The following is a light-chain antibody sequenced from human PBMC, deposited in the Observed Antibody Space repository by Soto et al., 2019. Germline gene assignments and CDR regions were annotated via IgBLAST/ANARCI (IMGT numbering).Light chain of an antibody. CDR2: GAS. CDR3: QQYHNWPYT. CDR1: QPVSRN. Sequence: EIVMTQSPASLSVSPGERATLSCMASQPVSRNFAWYRQRPGQAPTLLIYGASTRATDIPARFSGSGSGTEFTLTISSLQSEDFAVYYCQQYHNWPYTFGQGTKLEIK. V-gene: IGKV3-15*01. J-gene: IGKJ2*01.